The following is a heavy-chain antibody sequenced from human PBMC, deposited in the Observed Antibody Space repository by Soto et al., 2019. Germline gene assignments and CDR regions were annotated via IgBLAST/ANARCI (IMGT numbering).Heavy chain of an antibody. J-gene: IGHJ6*02. V-gene: IGHV1-2*02. CDR3: ARDGAVAARADYYYYGMDV. CDR1: GYTFTGYY. D-gene: IGHD6-6*01. CDR2: INPNSGGT. Sequence: ASVKVSCKASGYTFTGYYMHWVRQAPGQGLEWMGWINPNSGGTNYAQKFQGRVTMTRDTSISTAYMELSRLRSDDTAAYYCARDGAVAARADYYYYGMDVWGQGTTVTVSS.